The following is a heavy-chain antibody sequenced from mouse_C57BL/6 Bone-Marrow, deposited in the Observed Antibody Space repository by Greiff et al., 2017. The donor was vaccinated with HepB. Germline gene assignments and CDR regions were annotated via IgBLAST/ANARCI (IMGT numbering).Heavy chain of an antibody. CDR3: ARERYYYGSSYKYFDV. CDR2: IDPSDSYT. V-gene: IGHV1-69*01. CDR1: GYTFTSYW. J-gene: IGHJ1*03. Sequence: VQLQQPGAELVMPGASVKLSCKASGYTFTSYWMHWVKQRPGQGLEWIGEIDPSDSYTNYNQKFKGKSTLTVDKSSSTAYMQLSSLTSEDSAVYYCARERYYYGSSYKYFDVWGTGTTVTVSS. D-gene: IGHD1-1*01.